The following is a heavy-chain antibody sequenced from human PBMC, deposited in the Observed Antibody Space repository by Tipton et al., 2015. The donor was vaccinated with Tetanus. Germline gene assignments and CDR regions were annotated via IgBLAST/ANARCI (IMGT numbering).Heavy chain of an antibody. CDR1: GGSIRGGTFY. V-gene: IGHV4-39*01. CDR2: IYESGDT. D-gene: IGHD3-3*01. Sequence: TLSLTCTVSGGSIRGGTFYWGWIRQPPGKGLEWIGSIYESGDTYYIPSLKSRVTISVDTSKNQFSLNLNSMAAADTGVYYCARHQSGYFTSFDYWGQGTQVTVSS. CDR3: ARHQSGYFTSFDY. J-gene: IGHJ4*02.